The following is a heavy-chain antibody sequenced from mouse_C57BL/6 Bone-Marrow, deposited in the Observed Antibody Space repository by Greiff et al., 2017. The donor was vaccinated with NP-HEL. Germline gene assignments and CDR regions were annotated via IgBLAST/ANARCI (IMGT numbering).Heavy chain of an antibody. V-gene: IGHV5-4*03. CDR3: ARGAQATRTWFAY. J-gene: IGHJ3*01. Sequence: EVMLVESGGGLVKPGGSLKLSCAASGFTFSSYAMSWVRQTPEKRLEWVATISDGGSYTYYPDNVKGRFTISRDNAKNNLYLQMSHLKSEDTAMYYCARGAQATRTWFAYWGQGTLVTVSA. CDR2: ISDGGSYT. CDR1: GFTFSSYA. D-gene: IGHD3-2*02.